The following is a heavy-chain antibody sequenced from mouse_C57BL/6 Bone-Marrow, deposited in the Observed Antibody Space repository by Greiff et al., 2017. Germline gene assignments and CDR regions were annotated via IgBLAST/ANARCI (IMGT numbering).Heavy chain of an antibody. CDR2: IDPNSGGT. CDR1: GYTFTSYW. Sequence: QVQLQQPGAELVKPGASVKLSCKASGYTFTSYWMHWVKQRPGRGLEWIGRIDPNSGGTKYNEKFKSKATLTVDKPSSTAYMQLSSLTSEDSAVYYCATGSNYPYWYFDVWGTGTTVTVAS. V-gene: IGHV1-72*01. J-gene: IGHJ1*03. D-gene: IGHD2-5*01. CDR3: ATGSNYPYWYFDV.